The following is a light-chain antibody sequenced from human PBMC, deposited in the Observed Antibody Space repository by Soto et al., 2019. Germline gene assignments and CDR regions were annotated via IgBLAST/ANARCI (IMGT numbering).Light chain of an antibody. CDR1: QSVSNN. V-gene: IGKV3-15*01. J-gene: IGKJ3*01. CDR3: QHYNSWPSFT. Sequence: EIVMTQSPATLSVSPGERATLSCRASQSVSNNLAWYQQQPCQAPRLLIYGASTRASGIPARFSGSGSGTEFTLTISSLQSEDFAGYYCQHYNSWPSFTFGPGTKVDIK. CDR2: GAS.